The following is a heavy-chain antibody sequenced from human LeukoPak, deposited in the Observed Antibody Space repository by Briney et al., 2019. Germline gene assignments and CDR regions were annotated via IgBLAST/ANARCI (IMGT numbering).Heavy chain of an antibody. V-gene: IGHV3-30*03. J-gene: IGHJ1*01. CDR2: ISYDGSNK. CDR3: ARVGYGDYGYFQH. CDR1: GFTFSSYG. Sequence: GRSLRLSCAASGFTFSSYGMHWVRQAPGKGLEWVAVISYDGSNKYYADSVKGRFTISRDNSKNTLYLQMNSLRAEDTAVYYCARVGYGDYGYFQHWGQGTLVTVSS. D-gene: IGHD4-17*01.